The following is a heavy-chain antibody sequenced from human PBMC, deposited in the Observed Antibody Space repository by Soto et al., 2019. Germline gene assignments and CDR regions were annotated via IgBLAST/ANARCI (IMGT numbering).Heavy chain of an antibody. Sequence: SETLSLTCAVNGGSFSGYYWSWIRQPPGKGLEWIGEINHSGRTNLNPSLTSRLSTSVDTSKNHFTLTLTSVTAADTAVYYCARGNRCIKTSCSNDYNHLGLDVRGQGTTVIVSS. CDR1: GGSFSGYY. D-gene: IGHD2-2*01. CDR3: ARGNRCIKTSCSNDYNHLGLDV. J-gene: IGHJ6*02. V-gene: IGHV4-34*01. CDR2: INHSGRT.